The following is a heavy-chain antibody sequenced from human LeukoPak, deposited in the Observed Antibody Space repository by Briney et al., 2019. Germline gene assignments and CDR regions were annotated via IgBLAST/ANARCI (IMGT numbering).Heavy chain of an antibody. CDR1: GFTFSSYW. CDR2: IRSDGGDT. CDR3: ATTTVLVPGHSDYFEY. V-gene: IGHV3-7*03. J-gene: IGHJ4*02. D-gene: IGHD2-2*01. Sequence: GGSLRLACVASGFTFSSYWMCWVRQAPGKGLEWVANIRSDGGDTYCLGSVKGRFTISRDNARNSVYLQMNSLRADDTAVYYCATTTVLVPGHSDYFEYWGQGALVTVSS.